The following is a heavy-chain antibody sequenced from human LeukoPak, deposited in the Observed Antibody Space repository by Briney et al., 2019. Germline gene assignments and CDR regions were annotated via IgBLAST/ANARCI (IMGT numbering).Heavy chain of an antibody. CDR1: GFTLSSYA. CDR2: ISGSGGST. J-gene: IGHJ3*02. V-gene: IGHV3-23*01. CDR3: AKRRGRSYLDAFDI. Sequence: GGSLRLSCAASGFTLSSYAMSWVRQAPGKGLEWVSAISGSGGSTYYADSVKGRFTISRDNSKNMLYLQMNSLRAEDTAVYYCAKRRGRSYLDAFDIWGQGAMGPVSP. D-gene: IGHD1-26*01.